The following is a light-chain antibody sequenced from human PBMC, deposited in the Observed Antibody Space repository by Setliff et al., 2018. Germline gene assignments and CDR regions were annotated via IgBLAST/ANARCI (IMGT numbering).Light chain of an antibody. CDR3: QIWGATTDSRV. Sequence: SYELTQPPSVSVAPGKTATITCGGDDIGAKSVHWYQQKTGQAPVLVMFYDTSRPSGIPGRFSGSNSGDTAALTISSVEAGDEADYFCQIWGATTDSRVFGGGTK. CDR1: DIGAKS. CDR2: YDT. V-gene: IGLV3-21*04. J-gene: IGLJ2*01.